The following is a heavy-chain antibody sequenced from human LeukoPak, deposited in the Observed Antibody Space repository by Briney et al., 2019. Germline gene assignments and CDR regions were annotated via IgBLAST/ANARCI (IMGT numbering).Heavy chain of an antibody. CDR3: ARSSDDFWSGYYTKIHFDY. J-gene: IGHJ4*02. V-gene: IGHV3-23*01. CDR1: GFTFSSYA. D-gene: IGHD3-3*01. CDR2: ISGSGGST. Sequence: GGSLRLSCAASGFTFSSYAMSWVRQAPGKGLEWVSAISGSGGSTYYAGSVKGRFTISRDNAKNSLYLQMNSLRAEDTAVYYCARSSDDFWSGYYTKIHFDYWGQGTLVTVSS.